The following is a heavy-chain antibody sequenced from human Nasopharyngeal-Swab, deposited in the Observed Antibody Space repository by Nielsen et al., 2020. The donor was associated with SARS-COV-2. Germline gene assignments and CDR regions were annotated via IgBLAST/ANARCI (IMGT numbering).Heavy chain of an antibody. CDR1: VFTFSSYW. D-gene: IGHD6-19*01. CDR2: INSDGSST. V-gene: IGHV3-74*01. J-gene: IGHJ3*02. Sequence: GESLKISCAASVFTFSSYWMHWVRQAPGKGLVWVSRINSDGSSTSYADSVKGRFTISRDNAKNTLYLQMNSLRAEDTALYYCAKVSSGWYDGIPHDAFDIWGQGTMVTVSS. CDR3: AKVSSGWYDGIPHDAFDI.